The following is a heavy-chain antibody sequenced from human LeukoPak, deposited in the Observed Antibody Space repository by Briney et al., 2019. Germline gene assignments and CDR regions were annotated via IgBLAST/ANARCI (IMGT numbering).Heavy chain of an antibody. J-gene: IGHJ6*03. V-gene: IGHV4-34*01. CDR2: INHSGST. CDR3: ARGYTRGEHYMDV. D-gene: IGHD1-26*01. Sequence: PSESLSLTCAVYGGSFSGYYWSWIRQPPGKGLEWIGEINHSGSTNYTPSLKSRVTISVDTSKNQFSLKLSSVTAADTAVYYCARGYTRGEHYMDVWGKGTMVTVSS. CDR1: GGSFSGYY.